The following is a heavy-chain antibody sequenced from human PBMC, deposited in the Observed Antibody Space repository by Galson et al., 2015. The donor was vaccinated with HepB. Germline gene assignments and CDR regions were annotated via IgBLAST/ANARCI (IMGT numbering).Heavy chain of an antibody. Sequence: SLRLSCAASGFTFSSSTMNWVRQAPGKGLESVSYISSTGTTMYYADSVKGRFTISRDTAQNSLYLQMNSLRDEDTAVYYCARVYFGSGSSSAYWYFDLWGRGALVTVSS. CDR2: ISSTGTTM. V-gene: IGHV3-48*02. CDR1: GFTFSSST. D-gene: IGHD3-10*01. J-gene: IGHJ2*01. CDR3: ARVYFGSGSSSAYWYFDL.